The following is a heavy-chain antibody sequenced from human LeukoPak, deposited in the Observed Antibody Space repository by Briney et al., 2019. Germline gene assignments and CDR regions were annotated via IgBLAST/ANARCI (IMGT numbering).Heavy chain of an antibody. CDR2: INGNTGNA. J-gene: IGHJ4*02. Sequence: GASVKVSCKASGYTFTSYGISWVRQAPGQGLEWMGWINGNTGNAKYAQKLQGRVTFTTDTSTSTVYMELRSLRSDDTAVYYCVRDFHYAPDYWGQGTLVTVPS. CDR1: GYTFTSYG. CDR3: VRDFHYAPDY. V-gene: IGHV1-18*01. D-gene: IGHD3-16*01.